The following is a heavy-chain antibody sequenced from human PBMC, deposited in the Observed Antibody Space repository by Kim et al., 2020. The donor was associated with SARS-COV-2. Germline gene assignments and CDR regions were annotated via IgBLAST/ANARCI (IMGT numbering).Heavy chain of an antibody. CDR1: GFAFGRDF. CDR3: ARDRGWYKNDL. CDR2: ISQDGEGA. J-gene: IGHJ5*02. Sequence: GGSLRLSCAASGFAFGRDFMNWARQAPGKGLEWVATISQDGEGAKYVDSVKGRFTVSRDNAQNSLFLQMRSLRAEDTAVYFCARDRGWYKNDLWGQGTLVTVSS. V-gene: IGHV3-7*01. D-gene: IGHD6-19*01.